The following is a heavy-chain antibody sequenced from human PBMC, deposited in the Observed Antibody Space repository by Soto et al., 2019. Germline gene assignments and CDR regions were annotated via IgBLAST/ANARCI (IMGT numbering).Heavy chain of an antibody. CDR3: AREGNAIAY. D-gene: IGHD3-10*01. V-gene: IGHV1-69*05. J-gene: IGHJ4*02. CDR1: GGTFSSYA. CDR2: IIPIFGTA. Sequence: SVKVSCKASGGTFSSYAISWVRQAPGQGLEWMGGIIPIFGTANYAQKFQGRVTMTTDKSTSTAYMEVRSLRFEDTAVYYCAREGNAIAYWGKGTLVTVSA.